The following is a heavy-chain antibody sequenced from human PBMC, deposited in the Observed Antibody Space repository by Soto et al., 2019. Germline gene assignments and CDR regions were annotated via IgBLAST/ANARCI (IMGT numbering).Heavy chain of an antibody. D-gene: IGHD5-12*01. CDR1: GGSFSGYY. Sequence: QVQLQQWGAGLLKPSETLSLTCAVYGGSFSGYYWSWIRQPPGKGLEWIGEINHSGSTNYNPSLKSRVTISVDTSKNQFSLKLSSVTAADTAVYYCASYSGYDLYYFDYCGQGTLVTVSS. CDR2: INHSGST. V-gene: IGHV4-34*01. CDR3: ASYSGYDLYYFDY. J-gene: IGHJ4*02.